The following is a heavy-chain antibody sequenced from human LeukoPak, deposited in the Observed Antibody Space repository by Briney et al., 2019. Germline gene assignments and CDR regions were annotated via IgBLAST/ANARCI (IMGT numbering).Heavy chain of an antibody. CDR2: IYYSGST. CDR3: ASYCGGDCYSRLDDAFDI. Sequence: PSETLSLTCTVSGGSISSYYWSWIRQHPGKGLEWIGYIYYSGSTYYNPSLKSRVTISVDTSKNQFSLKLSSVTAVDTAVYYCASYCGGDCYSRLDDAFDIWGQGTMVTVSS. J-gene: IGHJ3*02. CDR1: GGSISSYY. D-gene: IGHD2-21*02. V-gene: IGHV4-59*06.